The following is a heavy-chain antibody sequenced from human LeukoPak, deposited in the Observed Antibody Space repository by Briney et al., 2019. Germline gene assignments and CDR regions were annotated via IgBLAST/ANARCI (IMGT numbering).Heavy chain of an antibody. Sequence: SETLSLTCTVSGGSIGSYYWSWIRQPPGKGLEWIGYLYYTGSTNYNPSLTSRVTISVDTSKNQFSLKLSSVTAADTAVYYCASQGGYSYGFDYWGQGTLVTVSS. D-gene: IGHD5-18*01. CDR2: LYYTGST. CDR3: ASQGGYSYGFDY. J-gene: IGHJ4*02. V-gene: IGHV4-59*08. CDR1: GGSIGSYY.